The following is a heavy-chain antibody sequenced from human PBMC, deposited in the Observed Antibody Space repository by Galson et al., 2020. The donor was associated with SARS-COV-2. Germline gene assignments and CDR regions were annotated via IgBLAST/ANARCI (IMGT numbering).Heavy chain of an antibody. CDR1: GESISRYF. CDR2: VFDVGTT. J-gene: IGHJ6*02. Sequence: ETSETLSLTCTVSGESISRYFWSWIRQSPGKGLEWIGYVFDVGTTKYNPSLKSRVTMSGDTSKNQVSLKLSSVTAADTAVYYCARQKGIESNIYGMDVWGQGTTVTVSS. D-gene: IGHD2-15*01. V-gene: IGHV4-59*08. CDR3: ARQKGIESNIYGMDV.